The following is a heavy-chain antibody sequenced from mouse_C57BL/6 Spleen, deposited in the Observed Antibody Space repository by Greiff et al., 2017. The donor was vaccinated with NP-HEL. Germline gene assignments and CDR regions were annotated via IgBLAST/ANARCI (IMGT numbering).Heavy chain of an antibody. CDR3: ARGTTVVDAMDY. CDR2: IYPGRGNT. V-gene: IGHV1-66*01. Sequence: QVQLQQSGPELVKPGASVKISCKASGYSFTSYYIHWVKQRPGQGLEWIGWIYPGRGNTKYNEKFKGKATLTADTSSSTAYMQLSSLTSEDSAVYYCARGTTVVDAMDYWGQGTSVTVSS. J-gene: IGHJ4*01. D-gene: IGHD1-1*01. CDR1: GYSFTSYY.